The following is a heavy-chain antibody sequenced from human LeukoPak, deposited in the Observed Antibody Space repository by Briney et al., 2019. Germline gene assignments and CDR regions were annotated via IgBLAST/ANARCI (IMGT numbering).Heavy chain of an antibody. Sequence: SETLSLTCGVYGGSFSGYYWSWIRQPPGKGLEWIGEINHSGSTNYNPSLKSRVSISVDSSKNQFSLKVSSVTAADTAVYYCARGSDTAAGLYWGQGTLVTVSS. V-gene: IGHV4-34*01. CDR1: GGSFSGYY. D-gene: IGHD6-13*01. CDR3: ARGSDTAAGLY. CDR2: INHSGST. J-gene: IGHJ4*02.